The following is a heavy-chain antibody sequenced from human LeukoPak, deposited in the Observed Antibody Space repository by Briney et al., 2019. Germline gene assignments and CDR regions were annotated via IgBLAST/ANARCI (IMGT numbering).Heavy chain of an antibody. CDR3: ARLHYDSSGYLYYYYYYMDV. Sequence: SETLSLTCAVYGGSFSGYYWSWIRQPPGKGLEWIGSIYYSGSTYYNPSLKSRVTISVDTSKNQFSLKLSSVTAADTAVYYCARLHYDSSGYLYYYYYYMDVWGKGTTVTVSS. CDR1: GGSFSGYY. V-gene: IGHV4-34*01. CDR2: IYYSGST. J-gene: IGHJ6*03. D-gene: IGHD3-22*01.